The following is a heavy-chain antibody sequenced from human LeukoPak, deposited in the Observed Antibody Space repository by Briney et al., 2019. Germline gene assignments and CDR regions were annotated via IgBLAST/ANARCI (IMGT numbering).Heavy chain of an antibody. D-gene: IGHD5-18*01. V-gene: IGHV3-23*01. CDR3: AKGYRYFDY. CDR2: ITGNGGNT. CDR1: GFIFSSYA. J-gene: IGHJ4*02. Sequence: GGSLRLSCAASGFIFSSYAMSWVRQAPGKGLEWVSTITGNGGNTYYADSVKGRLTISRDNSKNTLYLQMNSLRVEDTAIYYCAKGYRYFDYWGQGTLVTVSS.